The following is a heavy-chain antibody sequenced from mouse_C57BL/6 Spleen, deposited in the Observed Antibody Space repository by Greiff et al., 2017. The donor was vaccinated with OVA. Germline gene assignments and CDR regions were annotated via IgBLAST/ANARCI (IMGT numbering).Heavy chain of an antibody. Sequence: QVQLQQSGAELVRPGASVTLSCKASGYTFTDYEMHWVKQTPVHGLEWIGAIDPETGGTAYNQKFKGKAILTADKSSSTAYMEHRRLTSEDSAVYYGTRSYDGYYVDWYFDVWGTGTTVTVSS. J-gene: IGHJ1*03. CDR1: GYTFTDYE. CDR2: IDPETGGT. V-gene: IGHV1-15*01. D-gene: IGHD2-3*01. CDR3: TRSYDGYYVDWYFDV.